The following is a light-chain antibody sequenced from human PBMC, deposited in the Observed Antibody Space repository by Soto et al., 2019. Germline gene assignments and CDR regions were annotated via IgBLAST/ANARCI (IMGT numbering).Light chain of an antibody. CDR2: DAS. V-gene: IGKV3-11*01. CDR3: QQRSNWPLT. Sequence: EIVLTQSPATLSLSPGERATLSCRASQSVSSYLVWYQQKPGQAPRLLIYDASNRATGIPARFSGSGSGTDFTLTIISLEPEDFAVYYCQQRSNWPLTFGGGTKVGIK. J-gene: IGKJ4*01. CDR1: QSVSSY.